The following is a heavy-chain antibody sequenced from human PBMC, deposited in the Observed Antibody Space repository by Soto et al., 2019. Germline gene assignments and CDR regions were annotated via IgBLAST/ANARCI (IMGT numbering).Heavy chain of an antibody. Sequence: PSETLSLTCSVSGGSISSSSYYWGWIRQPPGKGLEWIGSIYYSGSTYYNPSLNSRVTISVDTSKNHFSLRLSSMTAADTAVYYCVRLPASGVVGKYGMDVWGQGTTVTVSS. V-gene: IGHV4-39*02. D-gene: IGHD2-21*01. CDR2: IYYSGST. CDR1: GGSISSSSYY. CDR3: VRLPASGVVGKYGMDV. J-gene: IGHJ6*02.